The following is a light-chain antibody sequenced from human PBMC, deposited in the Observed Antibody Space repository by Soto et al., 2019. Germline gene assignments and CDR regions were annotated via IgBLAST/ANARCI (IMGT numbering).Light chain of an antibody. CDR3: QQYYTSPLT. J-gene: IGKJ4*01. CDR1: ESFLYSSNNKNY. CDR2: WAS. V-gene: IGKV4-1*01. Sequence: DIVMTQSPDSLAVSLGERATIDCKSSESFLYSSNNKNYLAWYQQKPGQPPKLLIYWASTRESGVPDRFSGSGSGTDFTLTISRLQAEDVAVYYCQQYYTSPLTFGGGTKVDIK.